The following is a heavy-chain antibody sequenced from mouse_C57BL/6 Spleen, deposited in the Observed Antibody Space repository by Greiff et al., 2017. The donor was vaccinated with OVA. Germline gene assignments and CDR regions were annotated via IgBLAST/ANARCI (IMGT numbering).Heavy chain of an antibody. CDR1: GYTFTDYY. D-gene: IGHD1-1*01. CDR2: INPNNGGT. V-gene: IGHV1-26*01. J-gene: IGHJ4*01. Sequence: EVQLQQSGPELVKPGASVKISCKASGYTFTDYYMNWVKQSHGKSLEWIGDINPNNGGTSYNQKFKGKATLTVDKSSSTAYMELRSLTSEDSAVYYCARDYGSSGGFMDYWGQGTSVTVSS. CDR3: ARDYGSSGGFMDY.